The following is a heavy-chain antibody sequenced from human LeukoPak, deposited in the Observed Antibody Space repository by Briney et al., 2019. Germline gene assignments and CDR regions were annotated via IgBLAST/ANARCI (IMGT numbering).Heavy chain of an antibody. Sequence: SETLSLTCTVSGGSISGYYWSWIRQPPGKGLEWIGYVSYSGSTNYNPSLKSRVSISVDTSNNQFSLNLISLTAADTAVYYCARHGGGWSFDYWGQGTLITVSS. D-gene: IGHD6-19*01. CDR3: ARHGGGWSFDY. CDR2: VSYSGST. V-gene: IGHV4-59*08. J-gene: IGHJ4*02. CDR1: GGSISGYY.